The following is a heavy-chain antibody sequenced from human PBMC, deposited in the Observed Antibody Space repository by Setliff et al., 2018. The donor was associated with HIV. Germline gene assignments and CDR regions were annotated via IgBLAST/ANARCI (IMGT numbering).Heavy chain of an antibody. CDR3: AREPKGGDDRALDY. V-gene: IGHV4-38-2*02. J-gene: IGHJ4*02. CDR2: FHHSGST. Sequence: SETLSLTCSVSGYSINTAYYWGWIRQSPGKGLEWIGGFHHSGSTHYNPSLKSRVTISGQTSNNQFSLQLTSVTAADTAVYYCAREPKGGDDRALDYWGQGTLVTVSS. CDR1: GYSINTAYY. D-gene: IGHD3-16*01.